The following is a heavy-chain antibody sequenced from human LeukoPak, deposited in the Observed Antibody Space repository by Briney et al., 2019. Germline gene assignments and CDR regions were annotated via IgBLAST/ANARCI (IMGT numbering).Heavy chain of an antibody. Sequence: SETLSLTCTVSGGSISSSSYYWGWIRQPPGKGLEWIGSIYYSGSTYYNPSLKSRATISVDTSKNQFSLKLSSVTAADTAVYYCATSSPIVGASSFDYWGQGTLVTVSS. J-gene: IGHJ4*02. CDR2: IYYSGST. CDR3: ATSSPIVGASSFDY. CDR1: GGSISSSSYY. V-gene: IGHV4-39*01. D-gene: IGHD1-26*01.